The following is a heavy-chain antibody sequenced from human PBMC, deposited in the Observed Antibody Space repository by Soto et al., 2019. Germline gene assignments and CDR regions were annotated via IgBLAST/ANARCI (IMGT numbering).Heavy chain of an antibody. Sequence: GGSLRLSCAASGFTFSSYAMSWVRQAPGKGLEWVSAISGSGGSTYYADSVKGRFTISRDNSKNTLYLQMNSLRAEDTAVYYCAKDLWDIVVVPAASTAEYFQHWGQGTLVTVSS. D-gene: IGHD2-2*01. J-gene: IGHJ1*01. CDR1: GFTFSSYA. V-gene: IGHV3-23*01. CDR3: AKDLWDIVVVPAASTAEYFQH. CDR2: ISGSGGST.